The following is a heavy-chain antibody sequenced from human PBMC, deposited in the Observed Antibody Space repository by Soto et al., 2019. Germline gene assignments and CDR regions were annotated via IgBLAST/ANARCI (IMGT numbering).Heavy chain of an antibody. V-gene: IGHV3-23*01. Sequence: PGGSLRLSCVGSGFTFNSYAMSWVRQAPGKGLEWVSAISRGGDVTYYADSVKGRFTISRDNSKNTLLLQMNSLRAGDTAVYYCTKHMIALATASIYWGQGALVTVSS. D-gene: IGHD3-16*01. CDR2: ISRGGDVT. CDR3: TKHMIALATASIY. J-gene: IGHJ4*02. CDR1: GFTFNSYA.